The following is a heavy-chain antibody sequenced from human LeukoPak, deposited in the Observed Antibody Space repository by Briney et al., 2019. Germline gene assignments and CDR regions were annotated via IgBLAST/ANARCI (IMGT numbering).Heavy chain of an antibody. CDR3: ARGRGARPYYFDY. CDR2: ISSSSSYT. V-gene: IGHV3-11*06. D-gene: IGHD6-6*01. Sequence: TGGSLRLSCAASGFSFSAYYISWIRQAPGKGLEWVSHISSSSSYTNYADSVKGRFTISRDNAENSLYLQMNSLRAEDTAVYYCARGRGARPYYFDYWGQGTLVTVSS. CDR1: GFSFSAYY. J-gene: IGHJ4*02.